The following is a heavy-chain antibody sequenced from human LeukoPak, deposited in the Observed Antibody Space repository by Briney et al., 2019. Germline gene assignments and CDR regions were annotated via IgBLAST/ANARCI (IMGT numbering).Heavy chain of an antibody. D-gene: IGHD3-10*01. V-gene: IGHV1-2*02. Sequence: ALVKVSCKASGYTFTAYYIHWVRQAPGQGLEWMGWINPNSGGTNYAQRFQGRVTMTRDTSITTAYMELSRLGSDDTAVYYCASPWGRWFGELIWYFDLWGRGTLVTVSS. CDR1: GYTFTAYY. CDR3: ASPWGRWFGELIWYFDL. J-gene: IGHJ2*01. CDR2: INPNSGGT.